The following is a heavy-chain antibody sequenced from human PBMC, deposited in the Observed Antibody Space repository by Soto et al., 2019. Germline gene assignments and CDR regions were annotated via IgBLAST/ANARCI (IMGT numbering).Heavy chain of an antibody. V-gene: IGHV4-4*02. CDR2: IYRTGST. J-gene: IGHJ4*02. D-gene: IGHD1-7*01. Sequence: CLTCAVSGGSFTSNNWWTLVRQPPGQGLEWIGEIYRTGSTNYNPSLKSRVTISLDKSENQFSLKVTSLTAADTAVYYCASRDPGTSVDYWGQGTLVTVSS. CDR1: GGSFTSNNW. CDR3: ASRDPGTSVDY.